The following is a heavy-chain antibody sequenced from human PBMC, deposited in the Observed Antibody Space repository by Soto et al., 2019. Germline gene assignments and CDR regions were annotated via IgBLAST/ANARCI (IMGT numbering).Heavy chain of an antibody. CDR3: AKDSGGDQLYYYYYMDV. D-gene: IGHD2-21*02. J-gene: IGHJ6*03. CDR1: GFTFSSYA. CDR2: ISGSGGST. V-gene: IGHV3-23*01. Sequence: GGSLRLSCAASGFTFSSYAMSWVRQAPGKGLEWVSAISGSGGSTYYADSVKGRFTISRDNSKNTLYLQMNSLRAEDTAVYYCAKDSGGDQLYYYYYMDVWGKGTTVTVSS.